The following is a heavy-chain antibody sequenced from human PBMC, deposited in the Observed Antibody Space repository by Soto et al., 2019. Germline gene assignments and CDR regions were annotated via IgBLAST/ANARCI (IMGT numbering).Heavy chain of an antibody. J-gene: IGHJ3*02. CDR3: GTNRKFFQM. CDR2: IYNSGST. Sequence: SETLSLTCAVSGGYISGGDYSWSWIRQPPGKGLGWIGFIYNSGSTYYNSSVRSRVTISVDRSKNHFFLKLTTVTAADMAANDCGTNRKFFQMWGQGTKVTVSS. V-gene: IGHV4-30-2*01. CDR1: GGYISGGDYS.